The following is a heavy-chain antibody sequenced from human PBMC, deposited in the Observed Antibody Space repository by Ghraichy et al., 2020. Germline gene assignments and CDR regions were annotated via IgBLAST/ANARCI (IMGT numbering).Heavy chain of an antibody. Sequence: LSLTCAASGFTFSDYYMSWIRQALGKGLEWVSYISSSGSTIYYADSVKGRFTISRDNAKNSLYLQMNSLRAEDTAVYYCARNYYYYDSSGYYDWFDPWGQGTLVTVSS. V-gene: IGHV3-11*01. CDR1: GFTFSDYY. CDR3: ARNYYYYDSSGYYDWFDP. D-gene: IGHD3-22*01. CDR2: ISSSGSTI. J-gene: IGHJ5*02.